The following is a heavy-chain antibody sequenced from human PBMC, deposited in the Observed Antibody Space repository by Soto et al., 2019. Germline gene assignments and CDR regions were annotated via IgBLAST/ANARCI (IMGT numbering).Heavy chain of an antibody. D-gene: IGHD3-3*01. CDR3: ARASYDFWSGSGGPPDY. Sequence: GASVKVSCKASGYTFTSYDINWVRQATGQGLEWMGWMNPNSGNTGYAQKFQGRVTMTRNTSISTAYMEPSSLRSEDTAVYYCARASYDFWSGSGGPPDYWGQGTLVTVSS. CDR2: MNPNSGNT. CDR1: GYTFTSYD. J-gene: IGHJ4*02. V-gene: IGHV1-8*01.